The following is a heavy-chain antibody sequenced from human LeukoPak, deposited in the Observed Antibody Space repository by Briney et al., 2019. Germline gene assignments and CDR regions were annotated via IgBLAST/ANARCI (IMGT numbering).Heavy chain of an antibody. D-gene: IGHD1-1*01. V-gene: IGHV3-48*04. CDR2: ISSSSSTI. CDR1: GFTFSSYS. Sequence: GGSLRLSCAASGFTFSSYSMNWVRHAPGQGLEWVSYISSSSSTIYYADSVKGRFTISRDNAKNSLYLQMNSLRADDTAIYYFARDLPGTTPPDAFDIWGQGTMVTVSS. CDR3: ARDLPGTTPPDAFDI. J-gene: IGHJ3*02.